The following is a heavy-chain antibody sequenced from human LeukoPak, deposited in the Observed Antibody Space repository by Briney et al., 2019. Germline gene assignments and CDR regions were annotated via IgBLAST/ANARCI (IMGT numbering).Heavy chain of an antibody. Sequence: SETLSLTCAVYGGSFSGYYWSWIRQPPGKGLEWIGEINHSGSTNYNPSLKSRVTISVDTSKNQFSLKLSSVTAADTAVYYCARDRSQYYYDRWGQGTLVTVSS. CDR3: ARDRSQYYYDR. CDR2: INHSGST. D-gene: IGHD3-22*01. CDR1: GGSFSGYY. J-gene: IGHJ4*02. V-gene: IGHV4-34*01.